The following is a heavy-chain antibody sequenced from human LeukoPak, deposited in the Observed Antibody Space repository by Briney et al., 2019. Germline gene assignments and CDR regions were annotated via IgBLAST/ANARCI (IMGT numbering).Heavy chain of an antibody. CDR3: AGSSGYYYYYYGMDV. D-gene: IGHD3-22*01. CDR1: GGSFRGYY. CDR2: INLSGST. J-gene: IGHJ6*02. Sequence: PSETLSLTCAVYGGSFRGYYWSWIRHPPGKGLEWIGEINLSGSTNYNPSLKSRVTISVDTSENQFSLKLSSVTAADTAVYYCAGSSGYYYYYYGMDVWGQGTTVTVSS. V-gene: IGHV4-34*01.